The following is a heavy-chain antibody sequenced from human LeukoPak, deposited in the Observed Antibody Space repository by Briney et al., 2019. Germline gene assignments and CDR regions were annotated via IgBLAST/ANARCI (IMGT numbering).Heavy chain of an antibody. CDR2: IYSGGIT. V-gene: IGHV3-66*02. D-gene: IGHD6-19*01. CDR3: ARRHSSGSN. Sequence: GGSLRLSFAPLGLTVITNYMGWSPQPPGGGLEWVSVIYSGGITYYADSVKGRFTISRDSSKNTLYLQMNSLRVEDTAVYYCARRHSSGSNWGQGTLVTVSS. J-gene: IGHJ4*02. CDR1: GLTVITNY.